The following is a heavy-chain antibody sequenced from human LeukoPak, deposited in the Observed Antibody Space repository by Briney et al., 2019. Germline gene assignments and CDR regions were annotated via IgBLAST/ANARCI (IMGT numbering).Heavy chain of an antibody. J-gene: IGHJ4*02. V-gene: IGHV3-74*01. CDR3: AKESGYDVDLEY. CDR2: INTDGSTT. Sequence: PGGSLRLSCAGSGFTFSTYWMHCVRQAPGGGLVWVSGINTDGSTTSYADSVKGRFTISRDNAKNTVYLQMSSLRAEDTAVYYCAKESGYDVDLEYWGQGALVTVSS. D-gene: IGHD5-12*01. CDR1: GFTFSTYW.